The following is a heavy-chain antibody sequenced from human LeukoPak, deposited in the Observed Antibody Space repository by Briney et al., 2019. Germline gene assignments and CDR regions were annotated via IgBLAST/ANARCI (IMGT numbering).Heavy chain of an antibody. CDR2: ISGHNGDV. CDR3: ARYNSLLRGVTTSDY. V-gene: IGHV1-18*01. CDR1: GYTFSNYG. J-gene: IGHJ4*02. Sequence: ASVKVSCKASGYTFSNYGITWVRQAPGQGLEWMGTISGHNGDVNYAPKFQGRVTMATDTSTTTAYMELRSLRFDDTAVYYCARYNSLLRGVTTSDYWGQGTLVTVSS. D-gene: IGHD3-10*01.